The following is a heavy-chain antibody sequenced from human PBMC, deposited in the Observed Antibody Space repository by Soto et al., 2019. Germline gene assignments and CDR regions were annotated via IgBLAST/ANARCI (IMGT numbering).Heavy chain of an antibody. CDR1: GYTFTGYY. CDR2: INPNSGGT. Sequence: ASVKLSCKASGYTFTGYYMHWVRQAPGQGLEWMGWINPNSGGTNYAQKFQGWVTMTRDTSISTAYMELSRLRSDDTAVYYCARAQTGDRGWFDPWGQGTLVTVSS. D-gene: IGHD7-27*01. CDR3: ARAQTGDRGWFDP. V-gene: IGHV1-2*04. J-gene: IGHJ5*02.